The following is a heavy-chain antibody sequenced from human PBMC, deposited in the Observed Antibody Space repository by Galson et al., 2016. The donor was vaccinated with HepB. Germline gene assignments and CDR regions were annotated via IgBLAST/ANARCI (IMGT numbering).Heavy chain of an antibody. Sequence: SLRLSCAASGFIVSNNYMSWVRQAPGRGLEWVSVIYSGGTTYYADPVKGRFTISRDNSENTLFLQINSVRTEDTAVYYCTRSLYDGNSGLCAYWGQGTLVTVSS. D-gene: IGHD4-23*01. CDR1: GFIVSNNY. CDR2: IYSGGTT. V-gene: IGHV3-53*05. CDR3: TRSLYDGNSGLCAY. J-gene: IGHJ4*02.